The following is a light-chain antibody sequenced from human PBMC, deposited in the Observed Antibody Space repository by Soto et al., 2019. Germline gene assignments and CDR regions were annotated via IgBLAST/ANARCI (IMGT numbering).Light chain of an antibody. Sequence: EIVMTQSPATLSVSPGERATLSCRASQSISSNLAWYQQTPGQAPRLLXFRTSSRANGLPARFSGSGSGTELNLTISSLQSEDFGVYYCQQYNNWPRATFGGGTKVDIK. CDR1: QSISSN. J-gene: IGKJ4*01. CDR3: QQYNNWPRAT. V-gene: IGKV3-15*01. CDR2: RTS.